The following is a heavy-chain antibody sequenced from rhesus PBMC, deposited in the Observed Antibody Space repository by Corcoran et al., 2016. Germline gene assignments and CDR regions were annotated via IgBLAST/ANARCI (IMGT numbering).Heavy chain of an antibody. Sequence: QVQLQESGPGLVKPSETLSLTCAVSGGSISGYYWNWIRHPPGKGLEWIGYIGGSSGRTYYNPALEGRVTISTDTSKNQFSLKLSSVTAADTAVYYCARRQGGSWVDYWGQGVLVTVSS. D-gene: IGHD6-25*01. CDR1: GGSISGYY. V-gene: IGHV4-165*02. CDR2: IGGSSGRT. CDR3: ARRQGGSWVDY. J-gene: IGHJ4*01.